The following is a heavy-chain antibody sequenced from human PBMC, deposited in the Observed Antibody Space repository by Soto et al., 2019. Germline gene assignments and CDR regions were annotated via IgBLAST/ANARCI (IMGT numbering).Heavy chain of an antibody. CDR1: GYTFGNHW. J-gene: IGHJ4*02. D-gene: IGHD3-22*01. Sequence: GESLNISCKASGYTFGNHWIAWVRQMPGKGLEWMGTIFPGDSDSRYRPSFEGQVTISADKSISTAYLQWASLKASDTAIYYCAGTHDSSGYSFDQWGQGTPVTGSS. CDR3: AGTHDSSGYSFDQ. V-gene: IGHV5-51*01. CDR2: IFPGDSDS.